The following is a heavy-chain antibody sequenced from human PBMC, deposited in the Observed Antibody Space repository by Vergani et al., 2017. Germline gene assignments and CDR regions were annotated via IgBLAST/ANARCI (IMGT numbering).Heavy chain of an antibody. J-gene: IGHJ3*02. CDR1: GFTVSSNY. CDR2: IYSGGST. V-gene: IGHV3-53*01. Sequence: EVQLVESGGGLIQPGGSLRLSCAASGFTVSSNYMSWVRQAPGKGLEWVSVIYSGGSTYYADSMKGRFTISRDNSKNTLYLQMNSLRAEDTAVYYCAREAGYDSSGYDAFDIWGQGTMVTVSS. D-gene: IGHD3-22*01. CDR3: AREAGYDSSGYDAFDI.